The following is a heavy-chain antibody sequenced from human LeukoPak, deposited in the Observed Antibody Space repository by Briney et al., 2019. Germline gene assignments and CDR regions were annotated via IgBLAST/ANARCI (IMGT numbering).Heavy chain of an antibody. CDR1: GFTFSSNW. CDR3: VAIVAARPR. CDR2: IDSDGSTT. D-gene: IGHD6-6*01. J-gene: IGHJ4*02. V-gene: IGHV3-74*01. Sequence: GGSLRLSCAASGFTFSSNWMHWVRQAPGNGLEWISRIDSDGSTTNFADSVKGRFTISRDNSKNTLYLQMTSLRAEDTGVYHCVAIVAARPRWGQGTMVTVSS.